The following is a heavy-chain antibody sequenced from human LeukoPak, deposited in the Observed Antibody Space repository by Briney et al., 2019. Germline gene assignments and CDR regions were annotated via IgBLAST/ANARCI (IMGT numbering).Heavy chain of an antibody. CDR1: GFTFSDYY. CDR3: ARVRSRGVIID. Sequence: GGSLRLSCAASGFTFSDYYMSWIRQAPGKGLEWVSYISSSSSYTNYADSVRGRFTISRDNAKNSLYLQMNSLRAEDTAVYYCARVRSRGVIIDWGQGTLVTVSS. V-gene: IGHV3-11*06. D-gene: IGHD3-10*01. CDR2: ISSSSSYT. J-gene: IGHJ4*02.